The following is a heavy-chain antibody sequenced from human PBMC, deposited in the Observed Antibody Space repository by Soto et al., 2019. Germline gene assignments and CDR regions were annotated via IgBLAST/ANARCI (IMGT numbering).Heavy chain of an antibody. V-gene: IGHV4-30-4*01. CDR1: GGSISSGDYY. CDR2: IYYSGST. Sequence: SETLSLTCTVSGGSISSGDYYWSWIRQPPGKGLEWIGYIYYSGSTYYNPSLKSRVTISVDTSKNQFSLKLSSVTAADTAVYYCARGNTYYDFWSGPVWGQGTLVTVSS. J-gene: IGHJ4*02. D-gene: IGHD3-3*01. CDR3: ARGNTYYDFWSGPV.